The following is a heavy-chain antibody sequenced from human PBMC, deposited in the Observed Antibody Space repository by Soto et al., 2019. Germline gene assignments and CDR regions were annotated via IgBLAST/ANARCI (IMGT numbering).Heavy chain of an antibody. V-gene: IGHV3-23*01. CDR1: GFTFSNYA. CDR3: ATRSGYCSGGDCYQVLS. D-gene: IGHD2-15*01. CDR2: ISGSGGGT. Sequence: GGSLRLSCAASGFTFSNYAMSWVRQAPGKGLEWVSAISGSGGGTYYTDSVKGRFTISRDTSKNTLYLQMNTLRADDTAVYYCATRSGYCSGGDCYQVLSWGPGTLVTVSS. J-gene: IGHJ5*02.